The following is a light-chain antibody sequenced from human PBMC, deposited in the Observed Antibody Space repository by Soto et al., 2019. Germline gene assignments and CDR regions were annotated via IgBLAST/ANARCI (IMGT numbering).Light chain of an antibody. CDR2: AAS. CDR1: QGISSF. CDR3: QHYNSYSEA. V-gene: IGKV1-9*01. J-gene: IGKJ1*01. Sequence: IQLTQSPSFLSASVGDSVTITCRASQGISSFLAWYQQKPGQAPKLLIYAASTLQSGVPSRFSGSGSETEFTLTITSLQPDDFATYYCQHYNSYSEAFGQGTQVDIK.